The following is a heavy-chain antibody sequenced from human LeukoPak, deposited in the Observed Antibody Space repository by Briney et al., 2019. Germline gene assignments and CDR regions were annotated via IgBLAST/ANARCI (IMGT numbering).Heavy chain of an antibody. Sequence: PSETLSLTCTVSGGSFSSHYWSWIRQPPGKGLEWIGYIYYSGSTNYNPSLKSRVTISVDTSKNQFSLKLTSVTAADTAVYYCPRLPGCGSGCFYGMDVWGQGITVTVSS. D-gene: IGHD2-21*02. CDR2: IYYSGST. V-gene: IGHV4-59*11. J-gene: IGHJ6*02. CDR3: PRLPGCGSGCFYGMDV. CDR1: GGSFSSHY.